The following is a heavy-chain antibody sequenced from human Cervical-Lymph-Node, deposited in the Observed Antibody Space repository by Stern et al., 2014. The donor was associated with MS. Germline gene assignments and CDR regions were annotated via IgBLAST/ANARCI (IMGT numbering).Heavy chain of an antibody. J-gene: IGHJ6*02. D-gene: IGHD1-1*01. Sequence: VQLVEAGAEVKKPGSSVKVSCKTSGDTFSSYAISWVRQGPGQGLEWMGAIVHIFGTANYAEKFQGRITITADVSTNTAFMELSRLGSDDTAVYYCARDSTTGMDVWGQGTTVTVSS. CDR2: IVHIFGTA. V-gene: IGHV1-69*01. CDR3: ARDSTTGMDV. CDR1: GDTFSSYA.